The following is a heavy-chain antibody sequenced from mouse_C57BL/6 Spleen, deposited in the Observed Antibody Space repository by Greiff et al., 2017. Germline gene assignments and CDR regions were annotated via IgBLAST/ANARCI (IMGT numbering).Heavy chain of an antibody. V-gene: IGHV14-4*01. CDR2: IDPENGDT. CDR1: GFNIKDDY. J-gene: IGHJ4*01. Sequence: EVQLQQSGAELVRPGASVKLSCTASGFNIKDDYMHWVKQRPEQGLEWIGWIDPENGDTEYASKFQGKATITADTSSNTAYLQLSSLTSEDTAVDYCTTGRRDYAMDYWGQGTSVTVSS. CDR3: TTGRRDYAMDY.